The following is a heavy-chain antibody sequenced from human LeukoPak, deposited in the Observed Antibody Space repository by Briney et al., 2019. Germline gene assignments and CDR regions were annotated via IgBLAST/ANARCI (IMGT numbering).Heavy chain of an antibody. Sequence: GGSLRLSCAASGFTFSSYGVHWVRQAPGKGLEWVAVIWYDGSNKYYADSVKGRFTISRDNSKNTLYLQMNSLRAEDTAVYYCARGGGDGYNLYYFDYWGQGTLVTVSS. V-gene: IGHV3-33*01. J-gene: IGHJ4*02. CDR1: GFTFSSYG. D-gene: IGHD5-24*01. CDR2: IWYDGSNK. CDR3: ARGGGDGYNLYYFDY.